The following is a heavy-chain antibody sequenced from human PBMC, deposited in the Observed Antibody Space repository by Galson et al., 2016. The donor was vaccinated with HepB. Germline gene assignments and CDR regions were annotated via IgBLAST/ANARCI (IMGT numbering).Heavy chain of an antibody. Sequence: QSGAEVTKPGESLKISCKGSGYSFTSYWIGWVRQMPGKGLEWMGIIYPGDSDVRQSPPFQGQVTISAEQSINTAYLQLGSLKASDTAIYYCARQTYSAFQFEAMDVWGQWTTVTVSS. J-gene: IGHJ6*02. CDR3: ARQTYSAFQFEAMDV. V-gene: IGHV5-51*01. CDR2: IYPGDSDV. CDR1: GYSFTSYW. D-gene: IGHD5-12*01.